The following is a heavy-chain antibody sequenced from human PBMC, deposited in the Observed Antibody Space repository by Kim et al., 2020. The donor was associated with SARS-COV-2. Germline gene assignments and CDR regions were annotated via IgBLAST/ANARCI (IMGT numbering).Heavy chain of an antibody. J-gene: IGHJ6*02. V-gene: IGHV4-30-4*01. CDR1: GGSISSGDYY. Sequence: SETLSLTCTVSGGSISSGDYYWSWIRQPPGKGLEWIGYIYYSGSTYYNPSLKSRVTISVDTSKNQFSLKLSSVTAADTAVYYCARIPQAVTGLYFYYSGMDVWGQGTTVTVSS. CDR3: ARIPQAVTGLYFYYSGMDV. D-gene: IGHD6-19*01. CDR2: IYYSGST.